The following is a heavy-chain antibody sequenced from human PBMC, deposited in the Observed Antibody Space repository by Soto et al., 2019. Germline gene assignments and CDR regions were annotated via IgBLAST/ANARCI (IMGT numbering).Heavy chain of an antibody. CDR2: ISPSGTT. CDR1: SGSLSGYY. V-gene: IGHV4-34*01. J-gene: IGHJ4*02. CDR3: ASHPLNWSDADS. Sequence: SETLSLTCSLYSGSLSGYYWSWIRQPPGKGLEWIGEISPSGTTNYSPSLKSRVSISVDTSKNQFSLNLTSLTAADTAVYYCASHPLNWSDADSWGQGVLVTVSS. D-gene: IGHD1-1*01.